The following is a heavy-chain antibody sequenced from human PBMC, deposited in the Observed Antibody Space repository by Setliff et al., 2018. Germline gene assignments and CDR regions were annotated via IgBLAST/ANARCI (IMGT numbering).Heavy chain of an antibody. D-gene: IGHD3-3*01. Sequence: PSETLSLTCAVSGYSISGAYYWGWIRQPPGKGLEWIGNIHHSGSTYYNPSLKSRVTISLDTAKSQFSLKLTSLPAADTAVYYCAALPMEIYPIGPPHYWGQGTLVTVSS. V-gene: IGHV4-38-2*01. J-gene: IGHJ4*02. CDR1: GYSISGAYY. CDR2: IHHSGST. CDR3: AALPMEIYPIGPPHY.